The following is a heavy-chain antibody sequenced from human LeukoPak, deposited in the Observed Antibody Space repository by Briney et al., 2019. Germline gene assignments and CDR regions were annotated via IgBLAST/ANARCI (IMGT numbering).Heavy chain of an antibody. J-gene: IGHJ3*02. Sequence: PSETLSLTCTVPGGSISSGGYYWSWIRQHPGKGLEWIGYIYYSGSTYYNPSLKSRVTISVDTSKNQFSLKLSSVTAADTAVYYCAREADHDAFDIWGQGTMVTVSS. CDR3: AREADHDAFDI. V-gene: IGHV4-31*03. CDR2: IYYSGST. D-gene: IGHD2-15*01. CDR1: GGSISSGGYY.